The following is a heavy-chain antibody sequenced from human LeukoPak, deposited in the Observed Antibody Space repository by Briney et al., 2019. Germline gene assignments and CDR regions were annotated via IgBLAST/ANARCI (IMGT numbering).Heavy chain of an antibody. V-gene: IGHV4-30-4*01. CDR2: TSYSGST. Sequence: SETLSLTCTVSGGSITSGDHYWSWIRQPPGKGLELIGYTSYSGSTYYNASLRSRVIISLDTSQNQFSLKLSSVTAADTAVYCCARAGGAYGGIVDYWGQGTLVTVSS. J-gene: IGHJ4*02. D-gene: IGHD2-21*01. CDR1: GGSITSGDHY. CDR3: ARAGGAYGGIVDY.